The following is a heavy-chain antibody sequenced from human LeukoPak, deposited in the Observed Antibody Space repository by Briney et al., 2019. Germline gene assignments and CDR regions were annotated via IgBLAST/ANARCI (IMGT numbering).Heavy chain of an antibody. CDR1: GGSISSDY. J-gene: IGHJ4*02. CDR3: ARLGRRGYSYGYVDY. V-gene: IGHV4-59*01. D-gene: IGHD5-18*01. CDR2: VYNSGST. Sequence: SETLSLTCTVSGGSISSDYWSWVWQSPGKGLEWIGYVYNSGSTNYNPSLKSRITISLDTSKNQFSLKLNSVTAADTAVYYCARLGRRGYSYGYVDYWGQGTLVTVSS.